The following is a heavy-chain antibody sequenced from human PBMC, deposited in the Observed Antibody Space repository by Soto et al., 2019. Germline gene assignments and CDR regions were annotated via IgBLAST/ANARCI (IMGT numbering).Heavy chain of an antibody. J-gene: IGHJ6*02. CDR2: INHSGST. CDR3: ARAGGYGMDV. CDR1: GGSFSGYY. D-gene: IGHD3-10*01. Sequence: QVQLQQWGAGLLKPSETLSLTCAVYGGSFSGYYWSWIRQPPGKGLEWIGEINHSGSTNYNPSLKSRVTISVDTSKNQFSLKLSSVTAADTAVYYCARAGGYGMDVWGQGTKVTVSS. V-gene: IGHV4-34*01.